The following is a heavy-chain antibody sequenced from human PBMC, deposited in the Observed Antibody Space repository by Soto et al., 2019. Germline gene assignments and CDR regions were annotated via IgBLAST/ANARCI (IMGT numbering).Heavy chain of an antibody. Sequence: PGGSLRLSCAASGFTFSSYGMHWVRQAPGKGLEWVAVISYDGSNKYYADSVKGRFTISRDNSKNTLYLQMNSLRAEDTALYYCAKAAPGHFDYWGQGTLVTVSS. J-gene: IGHJ4*02. CDR1: GFTFSSYG. V-gene: IGHV3-30*18. CDR2: ISYDGSNK. CDR3: AKAAPGHFDY.